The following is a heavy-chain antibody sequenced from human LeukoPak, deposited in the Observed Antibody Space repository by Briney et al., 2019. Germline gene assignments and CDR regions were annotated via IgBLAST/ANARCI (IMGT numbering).Heavy chain of an antibody. CDR2: INPKNGKT. Sequence: ASVKVSCKASGYTCSTSTISWVRQAAGQGLEWMGWINPKNGKTSYAQTFQDRVTMTENTSTSTAYMELSSLRSEDTAVYYCARGLAPYSYEYSGHDPYYYYNMDVWGKGTTVIISS. D-gene: IGHD3-22*01. J-gene: IGHJ6*03. CDR1: GYTCSTST. V-gene: IGHV1-8*01. CDR3: ARGLAPYSYEYSGHDPYYYYNMDV.